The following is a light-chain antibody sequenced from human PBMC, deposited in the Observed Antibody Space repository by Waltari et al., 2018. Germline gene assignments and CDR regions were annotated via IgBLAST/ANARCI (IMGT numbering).Light chain of an antibody. CDR3: QQGNSLPPT. V-gene: IGKV1-12*01. J-gene: IGKJ1*01. CDR2: VAS. CDR1: QAISRW. Sequence: EIQMTQSPSSVSASVGDRVTITCRASQAISRWLAWYQQKPGNSPYLLIYVASKLQSGGPSRFSGSGSGTDFTLTISSLRPEDSATYYCQQGNSLPPTFGQGTKVEIK.